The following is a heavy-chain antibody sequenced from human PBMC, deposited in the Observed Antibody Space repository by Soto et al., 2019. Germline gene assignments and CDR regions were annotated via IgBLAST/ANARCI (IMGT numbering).Heavy chain of an antibody. Sequence: EVQLVESGGGLVQPGGSLTLSCEGSGFSFRSYWLHWVRHVPGKGLVWVSRINHDGNVTNYADSVKGRFTISRDNSKNTLFLRMNGLRAEDRAVYYWARAPWGFSGTGYDSWGKGTVVTVSS. CDR2: INHDGNVT. J-gene: IGHJ5*01. V-gene: IGHV3-74*01. D-gene: IGHD7-27*01. CDR3: ARAPWGFSGTGYDS. CDR1: GFSFRSYW.